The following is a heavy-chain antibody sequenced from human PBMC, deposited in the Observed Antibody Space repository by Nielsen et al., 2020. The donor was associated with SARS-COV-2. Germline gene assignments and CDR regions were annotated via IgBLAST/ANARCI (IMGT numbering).Heavy chain of an antibody. Sequence: GESLKISCAASGFTFSSYAMSWVRQAPGKGLEWVSAISGSGGSTYYADSVKGRFTISRDNSKNTLYLQMNSLRAEDAAVYYCANTYYYGSGSYYKGNTDYWGQGTLVTVSS. J-gene: IGHJ4*02. CDR3: ANTYYYGSGSYYKGNTDY. CDR2: ISGSGGST. CDR1: GFTFSSYA. V-gene: IGHV3-23*01. D-gene: IGHD3-10*01.